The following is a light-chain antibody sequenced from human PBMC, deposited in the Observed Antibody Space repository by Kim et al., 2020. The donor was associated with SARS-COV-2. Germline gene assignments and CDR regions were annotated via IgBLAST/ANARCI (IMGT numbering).Light chain of an antibody. V-gene: IGKV1-39*01. CDR3: QQSDSTPPEYS. CDR2: AAS. Sequence: DIQMTQSPSSLSASVGDRVTITCRASQSISSYLNWYQQKPGKAPKLLIYAASSLQSGVPSRFSGSGSGTEFTLTISSLQPEDFATYYCQQSDSTPPEYSLGKGTRLEI. CDR1: QSISSY. J-gene: IGKJ2*03.